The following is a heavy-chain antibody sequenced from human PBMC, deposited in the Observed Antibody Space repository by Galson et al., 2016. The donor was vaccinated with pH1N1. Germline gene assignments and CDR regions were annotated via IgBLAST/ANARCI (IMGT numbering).Heavy chain of an antibody. D-gene: IGHD1-26*01. CDR3: ASSRGSYMTYFQR. CDR2: ISFDGRNK. Sequence: SLRLSCAASGFTFADYGMHWVRQTPGRGLEWVAVISFDGRNKNYAESVEGRFTISRDNSNNTVSLEMNILRPEYSAVYYCASSRGSYMTYFQRWGPGTLVTVSS. CDR1: GFTFADYG. V-gene: IGHV3-30*03. J-gene: IGHJ1*01.